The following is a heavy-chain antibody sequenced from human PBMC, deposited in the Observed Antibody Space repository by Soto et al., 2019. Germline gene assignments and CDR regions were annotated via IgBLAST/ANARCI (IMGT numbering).Heavy chain of an antibody. Sequence: ASVKVSCKASGYTFTSYAMHWVRQAPGQRLEWMGWINAGNGNTKYSQKFQGRVTITRDTSASTAYMELSSLRSEDTAVYYCARVYSYGSNNNYGMDVWGQGTTVTVSS. CDR1: GYTFTSYA. CDR2: INAGNGNT. J-gene: IGHJ6*02. CDR3: ARVYSYGSNNNYGMDV. D-gene: IGHD5-18*01. V-gene: IGHV1-3*01.